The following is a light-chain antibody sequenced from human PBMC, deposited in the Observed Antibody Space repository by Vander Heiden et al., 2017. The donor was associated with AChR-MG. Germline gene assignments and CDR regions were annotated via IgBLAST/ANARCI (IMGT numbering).Light chain of an antibody. CDR1: SLRSYY. CDR3: NSRDSSGNHLGV. J-gene: IGLJ3*02. CDR2: GKN. V-gene: IGLV3-19*01. Sequence: SPELTPDPAVSVALGQTVRITCQGDSLRSYYASWYQQKPGQAPVLVIYGKNNRPSGIPDRFSGSSSGNTASLTITGAQAEDEADYYCNSRDSSGNHLGVFGGGTKLTVL.